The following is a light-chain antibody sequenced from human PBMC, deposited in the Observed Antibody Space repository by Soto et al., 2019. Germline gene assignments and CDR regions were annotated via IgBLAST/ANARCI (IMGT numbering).Light chain of an antibody. CDR2: DAS. Sequence: DIQMTQSPSTLSASVGDRVTITCRASQSISSWLAWYQQKPGKAPKLLIYDASSLESGVPSRFSGSGSGTEFTLTISSLQPYDFATYYCQQYNSYLLTFGQGTKVEIK. CDR3: QQYNSYLLT. CDR1: QSISSW. J-gene: IGKJ1*01. V-gene: IGKV1-5*01.